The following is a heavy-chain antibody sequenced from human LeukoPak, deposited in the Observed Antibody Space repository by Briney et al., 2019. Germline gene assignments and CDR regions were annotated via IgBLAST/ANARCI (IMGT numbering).Heavy chain of an antibody. CDR1: GFTFDDYA. Sequence: GGSLRLSCAASGFTFDDYAMHWVRQAPGKGLEWVAFIRYDGSNKYYADSVKGRFTISRDNSKNTLYLQMNSLRAEDTAVYYCAKDVFPYTGSGSPIDYWGQGTLVTVSS. CDR2: IRYDGSNK. V-gene: IGHV3-30*02. J-gene: IGHJ4*02. D-gene: IGHD3-10*01. CDR3: AKDVFPYTGSGSPIDY.